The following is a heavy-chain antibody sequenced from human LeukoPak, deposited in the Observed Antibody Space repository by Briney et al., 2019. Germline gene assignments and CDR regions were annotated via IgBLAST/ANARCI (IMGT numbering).Heavy chain of an antibody. D-gene: IGHD3-9*01. CDR1: GFTVSSNY. CDR2: IYSGGST. V-gene: IGHV3-53*01. CDR3: ARELLNGDAFDI. Sequence: GSLRLSCAASGFTVSSNYMSWVRQAPGRGLEWVSVIYSGGSTYYADSVKGRFTISRDNSKNTLYLQMNSLRAEDTAVYYCARELLNGDAFDIWGQGTMVTVSS. J-gene: IGHJ3*02.